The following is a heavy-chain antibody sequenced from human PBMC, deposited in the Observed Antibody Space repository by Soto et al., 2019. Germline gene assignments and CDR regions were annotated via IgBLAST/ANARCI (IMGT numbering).Heavy chain of an antibody. V-gene: IGHV1-2*02. CDR2: INPNNGGT. D-gene: IGHD3-22*01. J-gene: IGHJ5*02. CDR3: ARSPRYYDSSGYYHPWFDP. Sequence: ASVKVSCKASGYSFTGNSMHWVRQAPGQGLEWMGWINPNNGGTNYAQRLQGRVTMTRDTSTSTAYMELRSLRSDDTAVYYCARSPRYYDSSGYYHPWFDPWGQGTLVTVSS. CDR1: GYSFTGNS.